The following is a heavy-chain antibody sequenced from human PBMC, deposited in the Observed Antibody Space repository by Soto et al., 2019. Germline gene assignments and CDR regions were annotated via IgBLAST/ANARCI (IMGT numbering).Heavy chain of an antibody. J-gene: IGHJ2*01. D-gene: IGHD2-8*01. CDR1: GFTFGDFA. CDR3: VKKIAGTITNGAYWYFDL. Sequence: EVQLLESGGDLVQPGGSLRLSCAASGFTFGDFAMNWVRQAPGKGLEWVSGITGGGAYTFYADSVKGRFTISRVQSKNTVYLQMNSLRAEDTALYYCVKKIAGTITNGAYWYFDLWGRGTLVTVSS. V-gene: IGHV3-23*01. CDR2: ITGGGAYT.